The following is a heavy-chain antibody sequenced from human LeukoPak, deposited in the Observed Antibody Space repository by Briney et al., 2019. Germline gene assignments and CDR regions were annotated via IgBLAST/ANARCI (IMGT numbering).Heavy chain of an antibody. V-gene: IGHV4-30-4*01. D-gene: IGHD3-22*01. CDR1: GGSISSGDYY. J-gene: IGHJ4*02. Sequence: SETLSLTCTVSGGSISSGDYYWSWIRQPPGKGLEWIGYIYYSGSTYYNPSLKSRVTISVDTSKNQFSLKLSSVTAADTAVYYCARGNYYDSSGFDYWGQGTLVTVSS. CDR3: ARGNYYDSSGFDY. CDR2: IYYSGST.